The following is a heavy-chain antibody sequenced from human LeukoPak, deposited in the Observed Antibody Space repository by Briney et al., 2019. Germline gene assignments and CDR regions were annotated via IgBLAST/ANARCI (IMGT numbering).Heavy chain of an antibody. CDR2: ISSSDTQV. D-gene: IGHD5-24*01. CDR1: GLTFTSYD. CDR3: ANLMATHYYFDY. J-gene: IGHJ4*02. V-gene: IGHV3-21*04. Sequence: GTSLRLSCAASGLTFTSYDMNWARQAPGKGLEWLSLISSSDTQVYYADSVKGRFTISRDNAKKTLYLQMNSLRAEDTAVYYCANLMATHYYFDYWGQGTLVTVSS.